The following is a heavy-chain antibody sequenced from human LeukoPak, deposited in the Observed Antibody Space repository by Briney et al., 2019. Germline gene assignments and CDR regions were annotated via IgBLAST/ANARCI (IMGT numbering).Heavy chain of an antibody. CDR1: GYTFTIYA. J-gene: IGHJ4*02. Sequence: ASVKVSFKASGYTFTIYAMHWVRQAPGQRLEWMGWINAGNGNTKYSQKFQGRVTITRDTSASTAYMELSSLRSEDTAVYYCARADFWSGYHFDYWGQGTLVTVSS. D-gene: IGHD3-3*01. CDR2: INAGNGNT. V-gene: IGHV1-3*01. CDR3: ARADFWSGYHFDY.